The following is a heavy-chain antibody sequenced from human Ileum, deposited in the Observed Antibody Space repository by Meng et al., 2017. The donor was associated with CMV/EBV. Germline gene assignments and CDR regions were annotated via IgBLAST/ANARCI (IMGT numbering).Heavy chain of an antibody. CDR2: INHSGST. D-gene: IGHD2-15*01. V-gene: IGHV4-34*01. J-gene: IGHJ4*02. CDR1: GGSFSGYY. Sequence: QLQLQKWGAGLLKPSETLSLPCAVYGGSFSGYYWSWIRQPPGKGLEWIGEINHSGSTNYNPSLKSRVTISVDTSKNQFFLKLSSVTAADTAVYYCARGVAGGPFDYWGQGTLVTVSS. CDR3: ARGVAGGPFDY.